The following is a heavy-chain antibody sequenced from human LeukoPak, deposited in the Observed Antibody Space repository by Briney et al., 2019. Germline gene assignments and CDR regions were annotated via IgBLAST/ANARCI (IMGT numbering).Heavy chain of an antibody. CDR2: INHSGST. D-gene: IGHD3-10*01. J-gene: IGHJ4*02. CDR1: GGSFSGYY. CDR3: ARGRRFGESLRY. V-gene: IGHV4-34*01. Sequence: SETLSLTCAVYGGSFSGYYWSWIRQPPGKGLEWIGEINHSGSTTYNPSLKSRVTISVDTSKNQFSLKLSSVTAADTAVYYCARGRRFGESLRYWGQGTLVTVSS.